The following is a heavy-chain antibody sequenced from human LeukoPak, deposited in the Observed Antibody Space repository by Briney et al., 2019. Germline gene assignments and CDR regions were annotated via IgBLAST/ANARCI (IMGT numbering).Heavy chain of an antibody. CDR1: GGTFSSYA. CDR2: IIPILDTP. Sequence: EASVKVSCKASGGTFSSYAINWVRQAPGHGLEWMGRIIPILDTPNYAQKFQGRVTITADKSTSTAYMELSSLRSEATAVYYCARDLTSYYYDNNGAFDFWGQGTLVTVSS. D-gene: IGHD3-22*01. J-gene: IGHJ4*02. CDR3: ARDLTSYYYDNNGAFDF. V-gene: IGHV1-69*04.